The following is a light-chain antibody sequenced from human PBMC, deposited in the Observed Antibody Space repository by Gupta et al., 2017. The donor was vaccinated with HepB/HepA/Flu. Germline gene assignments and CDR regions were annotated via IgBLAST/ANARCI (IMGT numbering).Light chain of an antibody. CDR2: DAS. J-gene: IGKJ2*04. Sequence: EIVFTQSPATLSLSPGERVTFSCRASQSVSSYLNWYQQKPGQAPRLIIYDASNRAMGITDRFSGSGDAIDFTLTSSSREYEDCATYYRQQRSPLCSFGQGTKLEIK. CDR3: QQRSPLCS. CDR1: QSVSSY. V-gene: IGKV3-11*01.